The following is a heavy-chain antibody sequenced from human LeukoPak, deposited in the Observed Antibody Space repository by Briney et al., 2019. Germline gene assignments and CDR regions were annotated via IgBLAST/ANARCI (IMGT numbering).Heavy chain of an antibody. Sequence: GASVKVSCKASGYTFTSYGISWVRQAPGQGLEWMGWISAYNGNTNYAQKLQGRVTMTTDTSTSTAYMELRSLRSDDTAVYYCARDYGSIAARTPNRAPDYWGQGTLVTVSS. J-gene: IGHJ4*02. CDR1: GYTFTSYG. D-gene: IGHD6-6*01. CDR2: ISAYNGNT. CDR3: ARDYGSIAARTPNRAPDY. V-gene: IGHV1-18*01.